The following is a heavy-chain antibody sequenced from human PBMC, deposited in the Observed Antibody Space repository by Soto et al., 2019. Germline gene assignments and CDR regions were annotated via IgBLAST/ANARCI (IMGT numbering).Heavy chain of an antibody. CDR2: TYYRSKWYN. V-gene: IGHV6-1*01. CDR1: GDSVSSNSAA. J-gene: IGHJ4*02. CDR3: ARGKRAYSSSWHEYYFDY. D-gene: IGHD6-13*01. Sequence: SQTLSLTCAISGDSVSSNSAAWNWIRQSPSRGLEWLGRTYYRSKWYNDYAVSVKSRITINPDTSKNQFSLQLNSVTPEDTAVYYCARGKRAYSSSWHEYYFDYWGQGTLVTVSS.